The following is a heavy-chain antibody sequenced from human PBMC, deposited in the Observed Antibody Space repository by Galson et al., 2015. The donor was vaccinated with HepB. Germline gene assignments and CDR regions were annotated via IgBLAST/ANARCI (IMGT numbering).Heavy chain of an antibody. CDR1: GGSISGYY. CDR2: MHSSGST. D-gene: IGHD1-26*01. Sequence: SETLSLTCTVSGGSISGYYWSWIRQPAGKGLEWIGRMHSSGSTDYNPSLRSRVTMSVDTSKNQFSLKLSSVNAADTAVYYCARSYSGTFHFDYWGQGTLVTVSS. V-gene: IGHV4-4*07. J-gene: IGHJ4*02. CDR3: ARSYSGTFHFDY.